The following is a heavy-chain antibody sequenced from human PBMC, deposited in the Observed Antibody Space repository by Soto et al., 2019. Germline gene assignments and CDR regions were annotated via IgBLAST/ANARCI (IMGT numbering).Heavy chain of an antibody. D-gene: IGHD4-17*01. CDR2: IWYDGSNK. CDR3: ARDPYDDGDYRPSYYFDY. Sequence: PGGSLRLSCAASGFTFSSYGMHWVRQAPGKGLEWVAVIWYDGSNKYYADSVKGRFTISRDNSKNTLYLQMNSLRAEDTAVYYCARDPYDDGDYRPSYYFDYWGQGTLVTV. J-gene: IGHJ4*02. V-gene: IGHV3-33*01. CDR1: GFTFSSYG.